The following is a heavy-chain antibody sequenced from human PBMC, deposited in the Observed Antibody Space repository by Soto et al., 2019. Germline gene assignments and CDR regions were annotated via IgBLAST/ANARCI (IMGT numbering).Heavy chain of an antibody. CDR1: GGSISSGGYS. J-gene: IGHJ5*02. D-gene: IGHD3-22*01. Sequence: VSGGSISSGGYSWSWIRQPPGKGLEWIGYIYHSGSIYYNPSLKSRVIISVDTSKNQFFLRLSSVTTADTAVYYCARPYYDTTGYGLDPWGQGTLVTVSS. CDR2: IYHSGSI. CDR3: ARPYYDTTGYGLDP. V-gene: IGHV4-30-2*02.